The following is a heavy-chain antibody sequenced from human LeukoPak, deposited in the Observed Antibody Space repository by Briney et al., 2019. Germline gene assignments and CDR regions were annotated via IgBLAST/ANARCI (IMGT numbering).Heavy chain of an antibody. V-gene: IGHV1-46*01. J-gene: IGHJ5*02. D-gene: IGHD6-6*01. CDR1: GYTFTSYY. CDR2: INPSAGST. Sequence: ASVKVSCTASGYTFTSYYMHWVRQAPGQGLEWMGMINPSAGSTSYAQKFQGRVTMTRDKSTSTVSMELSSLRSEDTAVYYCARGYSSSSNWFDPWGQGTLVTVSS. CDR3: ARGYSSSSNWFDP.